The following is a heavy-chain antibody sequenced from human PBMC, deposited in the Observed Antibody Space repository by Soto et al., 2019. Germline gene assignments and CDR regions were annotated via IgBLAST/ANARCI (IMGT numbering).Heavy chain of an antibody. V-gene: IGHV1-8*01. CDR1: GYTFTSYD. CDR3: ARRAETNGWNGFGADKYYFDF. J-gene: IGHJ4*02. Sequence: QVQLVQSGAEVRKPGASVKVSCEASGYTFTSYDIYWGRQATGQGLEWMGCMNPNTGNSGYAQKLQGRVTMTSDTSISTADMELSSLRSEDTAVYYCARRAETNGWNGFGADKYYFDFWGQGTLVTVSS. D-gene: IGHD1-1*01. CDR2: MNPNTGNS.